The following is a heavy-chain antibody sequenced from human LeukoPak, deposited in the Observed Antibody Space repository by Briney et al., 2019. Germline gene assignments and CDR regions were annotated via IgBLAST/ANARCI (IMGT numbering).Heavy chain of an antibody. V-gene: IGHV3-30-3*01. CDR1: GFTFSSYA. CDR3: ARGPPQTYYEGNGYYYFDY. CDR2: ISYDGSNK. D-gene: IGHD3-22*01. Sequence: GGSLRLSCAASGFTFSSYAMHWVRQAPGKGLEWVAVISYDGSNKYYADSVKGRFTISRDNSKNTLYLQMNSLRAEDTAVYYCARGPPQTYYEGNGYYYFDYWGQGTLVTVSS. J-gene: IGHJ4*02.